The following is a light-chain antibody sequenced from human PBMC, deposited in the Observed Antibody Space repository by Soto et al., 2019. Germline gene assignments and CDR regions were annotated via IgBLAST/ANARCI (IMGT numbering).Light chain of an antibody. V-gene: IGKV3D-15*01. J-gene: IGKJ3*01. Sequence: EIVMTQSPATLSVSPGERATLSCRASQSVSSNLAWYQQKPGQAPRLLIYAASARATGIPARFSGSGSGTEFTLTISSLQSEDFAVYYCQQRSNWLISFGPGTKVDIK. CDR1: QSVSSN. CDR2: AAS. CDR3: QQRSNWLIS.